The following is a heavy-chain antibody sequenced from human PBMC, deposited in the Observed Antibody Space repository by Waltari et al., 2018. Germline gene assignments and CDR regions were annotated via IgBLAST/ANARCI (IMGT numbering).Heavy chain of an antibody. CDR1: GFTFDDYA. D-gene: IGHD6-19*01. J-gene: IGHJ4*02. V-gene: IGHV3-43D*04. Sequence: EVQLVESGGVVVQPGGSLRLSCAASGFTFDDYAMHWVRQAQGKGLEWVACISWDGNTYYADSAKGRFTITRDNSKNSLYRLMNSLRAEDSALYSCAKDDASGGGCFDYCGQGTLLTVSS. CDR3: AKDDASGGGCFDY. CDR2: ISWDGNT.